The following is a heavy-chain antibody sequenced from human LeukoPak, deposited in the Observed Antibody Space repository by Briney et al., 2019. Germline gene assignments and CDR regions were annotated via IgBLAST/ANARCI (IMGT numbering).Heavy chain of an antibody. CDR1: GGSISSSSYY. V-gene: IGHV4-39*01. D-gene: IGHD6-13*01. CDR2: SYYSGNT. Sequence: SETLSLTCTVAGGSISSSSYYWGWIRQPPVKGLEWIWSSYYSGNTYYNPSLKSRFPISVDTSKNQLSLKLSSVTAADTAAYYCASHAAHSSSWYFDYYYYGMDVWGQGTTVTVSS. J-gene: IGHJ6*02. CDR3: ASHAAHSSSWYFDYYYYGMDV.